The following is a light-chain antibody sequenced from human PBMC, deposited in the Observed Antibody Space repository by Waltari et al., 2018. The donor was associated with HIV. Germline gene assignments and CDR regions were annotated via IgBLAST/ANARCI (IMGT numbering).Light chain of an antibody. V-gene: IGLV1-47*01. CDR2: KNF. CDR3: VGWDSSLSAYV. Sequence: QSFLPQPPSASGTPGQTVTISCSGSSSNIENDNVYWYQQLPGITPKLLSYKNFRRPSGVPDRLAACKSGTSASRSISGLRSADEADYYWVGWDSSLSAYVFGAGTKVAVL. J-gene: IGLJ1*01. CDR1: SSNIENDN.